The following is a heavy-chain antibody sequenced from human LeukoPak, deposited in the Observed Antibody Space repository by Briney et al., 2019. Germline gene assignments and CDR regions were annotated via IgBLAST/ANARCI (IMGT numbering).Heavy chain of an antibody. CDR1: GGTFSNYA. V-gene: IGHV1-69*06. CDR3: ARVKFVRYFDWLSPFDY. D-gene: IGHD3-9*01. Sequence: SVKVSCKASGGTFSNYAIIWVRQAPGQGLEWMGGLIPIFGTANYAQKFQGRVTITADKSTSTAYMELSGLRSEDTAVYYCARVKFVRYFDWLSPFDYWGQGTLVTVSS. CDR2: LIPIFGTA. J-gene: IGHJ4*02.